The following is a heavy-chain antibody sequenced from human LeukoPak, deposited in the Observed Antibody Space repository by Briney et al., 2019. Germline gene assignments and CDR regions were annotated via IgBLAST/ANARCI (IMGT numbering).Heavy chain of an antibody. CDR3: AKDRETTASGTFDF. Sequence: PGGSLRLSCAASGFTVSSNYMSWVRQAPGKGLEWVSVIYSGGSTYYADSVKGRFTISRDSSNNTLYLQMNSLRAEDTGVYFCAKDRETTASGTFDFRGQGTLVTVSS. V-gene: IGHV3-66*01. D-gene: IGHD6-13*01. J-gene: IGHJ4*02. CDR1: GFTVSSNY. CDR2: IYSGGST.